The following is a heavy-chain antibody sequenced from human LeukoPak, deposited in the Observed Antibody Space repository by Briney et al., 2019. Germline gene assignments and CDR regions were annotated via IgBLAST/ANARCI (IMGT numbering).Heavy chain of an antibody. D-gene: IGHD6-19*01. CDR3: SRAHAGGWYYFDY. J-gene: IGHJ4*02. CDR2: ISYDGSNK. V-gene: IGHV3-30-3*01. Sequence: PGGSLRLSCAASDFTFSSYAMHWVRQAPGMGLEWVAVISYDGSNKYYADSVKGRFTISRDNSKNTLYLQMNSLRAEDTAVYYCSRAHAGGWYYFDYWGQGTLVTVSS. CDR1: DFTFSSYA.